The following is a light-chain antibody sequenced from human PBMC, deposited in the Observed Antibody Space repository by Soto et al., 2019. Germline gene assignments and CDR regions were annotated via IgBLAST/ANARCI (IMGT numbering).Light chain of an antibody. CDR1: QTITSY. Sequence: DIQMTQSPSSLSASVGDRVTITCRASQTITSYLNWYRQKPGKAPKLLIYAASSLQSGVPSRFSGSGSGTDFTLTISSLQPEDFATYYCQQSFSKFPYTFGQGTKLEIK. CDR2: AAS. J-gene: IGKJ2*01. V-gene: IGKV1-39*01. CDR3: QQSFSKFPYT.